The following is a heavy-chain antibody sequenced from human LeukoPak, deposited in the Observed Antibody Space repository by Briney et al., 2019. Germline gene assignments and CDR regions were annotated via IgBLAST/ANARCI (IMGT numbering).Heavy chain of an antibody. CDR2: INPNSGGT. CDR1: GYTFTGYY. CDR3: ARDRVTMVRGVRVAIDY. J-gene: IGHJ4*02. D-gene: IGHD3-10*01. V-gene: IGHV1-2*02. Sequence: ASVKVSCKASGYTFTGYYMHWVRQAPGQGLEWMGWINPNSGGTNYAQKFQGRVTMTRDTSISTAYMELSRLRPDDTAVYYCARDRVTMVRGVRVAIDYWGQGTLVTVSS.